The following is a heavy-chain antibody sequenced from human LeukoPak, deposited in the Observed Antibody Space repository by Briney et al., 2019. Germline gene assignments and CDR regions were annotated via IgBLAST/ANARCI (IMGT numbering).Heavy chain of an antibody. Sequence: PSETLSLTCTVSGGSISSGDYYWGWIRQPPGKGLEWIGSVYYSGSSYYNPSLKSRVTISVDTSKNQFSLTLRSVTAADTAVYYCTGVAASGYKDYWGLGTLVTVSS. D-gene: IGHD6-13*01. J-gene: IGHJ4*02. V-gene: IGHV4-39*03. CDR1: GGSISSGDYY. CDR2: VYYSGSS. CDR3: TGVAASGYKDY.